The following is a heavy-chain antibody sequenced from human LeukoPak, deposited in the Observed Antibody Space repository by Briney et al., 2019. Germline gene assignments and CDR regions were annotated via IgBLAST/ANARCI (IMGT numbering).Heavy chain of an antibody. D-gene: IGHD4-17*01. CDR1: GYTFTSYG. CDR3: ARVDSTTVNWFDP. V-gene: IGHV1-18*01. Sequence: ASVKVFCKASGYTFTSYGIIWVRQAPGQGLEWMGWISAYNGNTNYAQKLQGRVTMTTDTSTSTAYMELRSLRSDDTAVYYCARVDSTTVNWFDPWGQGTLVTVSS. J-gene: IGHJ5*02. CDR2: ISAYNGNT.